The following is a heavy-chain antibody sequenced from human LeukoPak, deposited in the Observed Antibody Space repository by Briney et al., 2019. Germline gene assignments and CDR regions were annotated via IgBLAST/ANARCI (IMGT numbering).Heavy chain of an antibody. CDR3: VRDLGFRGWGILDS. D-gene: IGHD2-15*01. CDR2: LYSGGST. CDR1: GFTVSSNY. Sequence: PGGSLRLSCAASGFTVSSNYMNWVRQAPGKGLEWVSVLYSGGSTYYADSVKGRFTISRDSSKSTLYLQMNNLRAEDTAVYYCVRDLGFRGWGILDSWGQGTLATVSS. J-gene: IGHJ4*02. V-gene: IGHV3-53*01.